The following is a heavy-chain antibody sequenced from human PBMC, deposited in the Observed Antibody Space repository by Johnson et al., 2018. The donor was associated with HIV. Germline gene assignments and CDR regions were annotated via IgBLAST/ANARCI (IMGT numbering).Heavy chain of an antibody. CDR1: GFTFDDYA. Sequence: VQLVESGGGLVQPGRSLRLSCAPSGFTFDDYAMHWVRQAPGKGLEWVSGITWNSGSIGYADSVKGRFTISRDNSKNTLYLQMNSLRAEDTAVYYCARPVIAADDAFDIWGQGTMVTVSS. CDR3: ARPVIAADDAFDI. CDR2: ITWNSGSI. D-gene: IGHD6-13*01. V-gene: IGHV3-9*01. J-gene: IGHJ3*02.